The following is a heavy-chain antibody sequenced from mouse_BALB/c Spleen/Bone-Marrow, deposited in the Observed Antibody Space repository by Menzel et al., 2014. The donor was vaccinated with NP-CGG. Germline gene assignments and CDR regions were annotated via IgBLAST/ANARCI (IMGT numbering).Heavy chain of an antibody. D-gene: IGHD4-1*01. CDR2: IDTSDSYT. J-gene: IGHJ3*01. Sequence: QVQLQQSGAELVMPGASVKMSCKASGYTFTDYWMHWVKRRPGQGLEWIGAIDTSDSYTSYNQKFKGKATLTVDESSSTAYMQLSSLTSEDSAVYYCARGDWDDAYWGQGTLVTVSA. CDR3: ARGDWDDAY. CDR1: GYTFTDYW. V-gene: IGHV1-69*01.